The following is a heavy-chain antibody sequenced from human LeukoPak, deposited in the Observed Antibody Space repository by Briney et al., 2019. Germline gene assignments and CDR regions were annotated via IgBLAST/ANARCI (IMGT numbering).Heavy chain of an antibody. CDR1: GYTFTSYY. CDR3: ARGANQGYCSSTICYGGLEFDY. CDR2: INPSAGST. Sequence: VASVKVSCKTSGYTFTSYYMHWVRQAPGQGLEWMGIINPSAGSTSYTQKFQGRVTMTRDTSTSTVYMEVSSLRSEDTAVYYCARGANQGYCSSTICYGGLEFDYWGQGTLVTVSS. J-gene: IGHJ4*02. V-gene: IGHV1-46*01. D-gene: IGHD2-2*01.